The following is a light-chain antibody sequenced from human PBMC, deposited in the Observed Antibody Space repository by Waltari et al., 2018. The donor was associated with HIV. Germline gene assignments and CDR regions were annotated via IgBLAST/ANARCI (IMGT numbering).Light chain of an antibody. Sequence: QSALTQPASVSGSPGQSITISCTGPSSDVGGYNYVSWYQQHPGKAPKLMIYDVSNRPSGVSNRFSGSKSGNTASLTISGLQAEDEADYYCSSYTSSVVVFGGGTKLTVL. J-gene: IGLJ2*01. CDR2: DVS. CDR3: SSYTSSVVV. CDR1: SSDVGGYNY. V-gene: IGLV2-14*03.